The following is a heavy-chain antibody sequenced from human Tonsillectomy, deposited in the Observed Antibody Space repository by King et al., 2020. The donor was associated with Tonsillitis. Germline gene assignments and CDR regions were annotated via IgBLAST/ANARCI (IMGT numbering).Heavy chain of an antibody. J-gene: IGHJ4*02. V-gene: IGHV2-5*02. CDR2: IYWDGDK. Sequence: TLKESXXTLVKPTXTLTXTXTVSGSSXTTDGVGXGWVRQPPGKALEWLALIYWDGDKRYSPSLKSRLTITRDTSRNQVDLTLTNLDPVDTATYYCAHXXXXXSXGXXRYXXDYXXXGTXITXXS. CDR1: GSSXTTDGVG. CDR3: AHXXXXXSXGXXRYXXDY.